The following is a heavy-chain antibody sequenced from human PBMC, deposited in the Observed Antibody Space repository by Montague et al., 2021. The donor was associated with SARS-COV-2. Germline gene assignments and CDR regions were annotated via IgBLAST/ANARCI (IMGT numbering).Heavy chain of an antibody. V-gene: IGHV4-59*08. J-gene: IGHJ4*03. D-gene: IGHD1-1*01. Sequence: SETLSLTCTVSGGTVRDYYWTWIRQTPGKGLEWIGYIFYNGYTNYNPSLESRVTLSVDTPGNQFFLSLRSVTAADTATYFCARHSVSEDGTFFRSYFDLWGQGTLVTVSS. CDR3: ARHSVSEDGTFFRSYFDL. CDR1: GGTVRDYY. CDR2: IFYNGYT.